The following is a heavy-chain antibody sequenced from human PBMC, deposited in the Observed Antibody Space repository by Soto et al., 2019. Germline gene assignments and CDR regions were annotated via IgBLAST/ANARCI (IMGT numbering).Heavy chain of an antibody. CDR1: GYTFVNYE. CDR2: MNPHSGDT. J-gene: IGHJ4*02. V-gene: IGHV1-8*01. CDR3: ARQQAMDY. Sequence: QVQLVQSGAEVKKPGASVKVSCKASGYTFVNYEINWVRQATGQGLEWLGWMNPHSGDTFYAQTLPGRVTMTRNTSITTAYMELNSLKSEDTAVYYCARQQAMDYWGQGTLVTVSS.